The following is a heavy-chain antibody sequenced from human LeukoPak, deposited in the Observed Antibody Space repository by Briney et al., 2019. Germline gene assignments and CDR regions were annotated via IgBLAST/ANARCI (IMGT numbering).Heavy chain of an antibody. CDR3: AKDHGVAVAGMYY. J-gene: IGHJ4*02. V-gene: IGHV3-23*01. CDR1: GFTFSSFA. CDR2: MSGSGGST. D-gene: IGHD6-19*01. Sequence: GGSLRLSCAASGFTFSSFAMSWVRQAPGKGLEWVSSMSGSGGSTYYADSVKGQFTISRDNSRNTLYLQMNSLRADDTAVYYCAKDHGVAVAGMYYWGQGTLVTVSS.